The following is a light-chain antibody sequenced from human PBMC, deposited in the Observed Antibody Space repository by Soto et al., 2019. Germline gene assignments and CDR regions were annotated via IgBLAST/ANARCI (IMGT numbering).Light chain of an antibody. V-gene: IGKV1-39*01. CDR1: QSISTY. CDR2: AAS. J-gene: IGKJ2*01. Sequence: DIQMTQSPSSLSASVGDRVTITCRASQSISTYLNWYQQKPGKAPKLLMSAASTLQSGVPSRFRGSGSGTLFTLTITTLPPEDFATYFCQQSYTHPPTFGQGTNLEIK. CDR3: QQSYTHPPT.